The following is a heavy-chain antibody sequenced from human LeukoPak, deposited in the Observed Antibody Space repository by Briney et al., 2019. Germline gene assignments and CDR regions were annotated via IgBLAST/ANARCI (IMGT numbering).Heavy chain of an antibody. CDR2: IYYSGST. CDR1: GGSISSSSYY. CDR3: AGVVPAAILAWFDP. V-gene: IGHV4-39*01. J-gene: IGHJ5*02. D-gene: IGHD2-2*02. Sequence: SETLSLTWTLSGGSISSSSYYWGWIRQPPGKGLEWIGSIYYSGSTYYNPSLKSRVTISVDTSKNQFSLKLSSVTAADTAVYYCAGVVPAAILAWFDPWGQGTLVTVSS.